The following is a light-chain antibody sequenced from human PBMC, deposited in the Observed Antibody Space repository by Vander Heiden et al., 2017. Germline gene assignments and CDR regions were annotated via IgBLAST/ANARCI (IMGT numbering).Light chain of an antibody. CDR3: QQSSTTPDT. V-gene: IGKV1-39*01. CDR2: AAA. CDR1: QSISNY. Sequence: DIQMTQTPSSLSASVGDRVTITCRASQSISNYLNWYQQKPGKDPKLLIFAAANLQSGVPSRFTGSGSGTDFTLTVTSLQPEDSASYYCQQSSTTPDTFGQGTKLEIK. J-gene: IGKJ2*01.